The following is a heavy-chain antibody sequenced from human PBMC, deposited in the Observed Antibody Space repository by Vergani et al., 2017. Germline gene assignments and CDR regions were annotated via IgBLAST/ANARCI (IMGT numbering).Heavy chain of an antibody. CDR1: GFTFDDYA. D-gene: IGHD6-19*01. CDR3: AKAGPSQYDYYGMDV. J-gene: IGHJ6*02. Sequence: EVQLVESGGGLVQPGRSLRLSCAASGFTFDDYAMHWVRQAPGKGLEWVSGISWNSGSIGYADSVKGRFTISRDNAKNSLYLQMNSLRAEDTALYYCAKAGPSQYDYYGMDVWGQGTTVTVSS. V-gene: IGHV3-9*01. CDR2: ISWNSGSI.